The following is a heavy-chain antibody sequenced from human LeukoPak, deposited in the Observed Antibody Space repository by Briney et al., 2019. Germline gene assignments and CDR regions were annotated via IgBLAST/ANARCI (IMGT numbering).Heavy chain of an antibody. CDR1: GGSISSYY. V-gene: IGHV4-59*01. CDR2: IYYSGST. J-gene: IGHJ4*02. D-gene: IGHD5-24*01. Sequence: SETLSLTCTVSGGSISSYYWSWIRQPPGKGLEWIGYIYYSGSTNYNPSLKSRVTISVDTSKNQFSLKLSSVTAADTAVYYCAAVELATIDYWGQGILVSFSS. CDR3: AAVELATIDY.